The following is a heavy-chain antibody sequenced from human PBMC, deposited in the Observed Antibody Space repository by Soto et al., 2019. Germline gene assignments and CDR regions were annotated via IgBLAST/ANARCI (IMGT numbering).Heavy chain of an antibody. CDR2: IYYSGST. Sequence: SETLSLTCTVSGGSISSYYWSWIRRPPGKGLEWIGYIYYSGSTNYNPSLKSRVTISVDTSKNRFSLKLSSVTAADTAVYYCARDPAYDSSGYYSDYWGQGTLVTVSS. V-gene: IGHV4-59*01. J-gene: IGHJ4*02. CDR3: ARDPAYDSSGYYSDY. CDR1: GGSISSYY. D-gene: IGHD3-22*01.